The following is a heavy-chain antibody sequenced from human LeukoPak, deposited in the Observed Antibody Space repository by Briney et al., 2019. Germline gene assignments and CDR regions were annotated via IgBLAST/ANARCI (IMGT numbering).Heavy chain of an antibody. D-gene: IGHD6-19*01. CDR3: ARGGPEEQWLVAYYYYMDV. J-gene: IGHJ6*03. Sequence: SETLSLTCTVSGGSISSSSYYWGWIRQPPGKGLEWIGSIYYSGSTYYNPSLKSRVTISVGTSKNQFSLKLSSVTAADTAVYYCARGGPEEQWLVAYYYYMDVWGKGTTVTISS. CDR1: GGSISSSSYY. CDR2: IYYSGST. V-gene: IGHV4-39*01.